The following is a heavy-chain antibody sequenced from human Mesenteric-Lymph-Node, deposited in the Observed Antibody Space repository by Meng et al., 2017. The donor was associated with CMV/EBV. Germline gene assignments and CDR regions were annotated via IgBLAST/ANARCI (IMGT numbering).Heavy chain of an antibody. V-gene: IGHV4-39*01. CDR2: VHHSGTT. Sequence: QLRLKESGPGLVKPSETLSLSCIVSGDSISNSTYYWTWIRQPPGKGLEWIGSVHHSGTTYYNPSLKGRLTISVDTSANLFSLRLTTVTAADTAIYYCARRGNYDSDYSEYWGQGTLVTVSS. CDR3: ARRGNYDSDYSEY. D-gene: IGHD3-22*01. J-gene: IGHJ4*02. CDR1: GDSISNSTYY.